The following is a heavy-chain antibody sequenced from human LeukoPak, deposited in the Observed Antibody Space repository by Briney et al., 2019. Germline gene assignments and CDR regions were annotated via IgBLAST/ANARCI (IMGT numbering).Heavy chain of an antibody. CDR3: ARDMGGEQFDY. CDR2: IYYSGST. D-gene: IGHD1-26*01. V-gene: IGHV4-59*12. CDR1: GGSISSYY. J-gene: IGHJ4*02. Sequence: PSETLSLTCTVSGGSISSYYWSWIRQPPGKGLEWIGYIYYSGSTNYNPSLKSRVTISVDTSKNQFSLKLSSVTAADTAVYYCARDMGGEQFDYWGQGTLVTVSS.